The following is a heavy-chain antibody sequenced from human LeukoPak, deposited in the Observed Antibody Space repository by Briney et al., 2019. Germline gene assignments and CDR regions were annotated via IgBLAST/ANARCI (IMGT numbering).Heavy chain of an antibody. D-gene: IGHD5-12*01. V-gene: IGHV1-69*13. CDR3: ARDHSGYGVFYY. J-gene: IGHJ4*02. CDR2: IIPIFGTA. Sequence: SVKVSCKASGGTFSSYAISWVRQAPGQGLEWMGGIIPIFGTANYAQKFQGRVTITADESTSTAYMELSSLRSEDTAVYYCARDHSGYGVFYYWGQGTLVTVSS. CDR1: GGTFSSYA.